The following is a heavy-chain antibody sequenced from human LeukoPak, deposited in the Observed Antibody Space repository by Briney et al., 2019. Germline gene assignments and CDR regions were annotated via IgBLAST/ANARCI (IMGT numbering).Heavy chain of an antibody. CDR2: ISGSGGST. CDR1: GSTFSSYA. Sequence: GGSMRLASAASGSTFSSYAMSCDRQAPGKGLEWVSAISGSGGSTYYADSVKGRFTISRDNSKNTLYLQMNSLRAEDTAVYYCAKDLYGSGSYYFDYWGQGTLVTVSS. CDR3: AKDLYGSGSYYFDY. J-gene: IGHJ4*02. D-gene: IGHD3-10*01. V-gene: IGHV3-23*01.